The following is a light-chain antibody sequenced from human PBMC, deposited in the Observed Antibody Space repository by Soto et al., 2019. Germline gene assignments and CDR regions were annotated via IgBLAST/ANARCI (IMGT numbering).Light chain of an antibody. CDR2: EVS. J-gene: IGLJ2*01. Sequence: QSVLTQPPSASGSPGQSVTISCTGTSSDVGGYSYVSWYQKHPGKAPKLMIYEVSKRPSGVPDRFSGSKSGNTASLTVSGLQAEDEADYYCSSYAGSNNFVVFGGGTKVTVL. CDR3: SSYAGSNNFVV. V-gene: IGLV2-8*01. CDR1: SSDVGGYSY.